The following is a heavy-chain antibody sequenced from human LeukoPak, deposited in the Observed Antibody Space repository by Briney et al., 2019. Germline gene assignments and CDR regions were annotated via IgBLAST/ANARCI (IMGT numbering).Heavy chain of an antibody. V-gene: IGHV4-34*01. CDR3: AKSNGYGLVDI. Sequence: SQTLSLTCAVSGGSFSGYFCNWIRQPPGKGLQWIGEINHSGSTNYNPSLKSRVTTSLDTSRNQFSLKLTSVTAADTAVYYCAKSNGYGLVDIWGQGTMVTVSS. CDR1: GGSFSGYF. D-gene: IGHD3-10*01. CDR2: INHSGST. J-gene: IGHJ3*02.